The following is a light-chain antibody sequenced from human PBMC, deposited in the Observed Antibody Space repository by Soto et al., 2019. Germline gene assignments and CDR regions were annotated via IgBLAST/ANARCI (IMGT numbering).Light chain of an antibody. CDR3: QQYGSSGLT. CDR2: GAS. Sequence: EIVLTQSPGTLSLSPGARATLSCRASQSVSSSYLAWYQQKPGQAPRLLIYGASSRATGIPDRFSGSGSGTDFTLTICRLEPEDFAVYYCQQYGSSGLTFGGGTKVEIK. CDR1: QSVSSSY. J-gene: IGKJ4*01. V-gene: IGKV3-20*01.